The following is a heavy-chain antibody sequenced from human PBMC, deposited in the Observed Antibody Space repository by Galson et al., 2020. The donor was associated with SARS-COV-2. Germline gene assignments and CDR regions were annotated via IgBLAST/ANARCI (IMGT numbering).Heavy chain of an antibody. D-gene: IGHD6-13*01. CDR3: AKVPSLAAAGNTEYFQH. CDR2: FSWNSGYI. Sequence: GESLKISCAPSGFTFDEYAMQWLRLAPVLGLEWVSGFSWNSGYIGYADSVKGRFTISRDNAKNSLYLQMNSLRAEDKALYYCAKVPSLAAAGNTEYFQHWGQGTLVTVSS. J-gene: IGHJ1*01. V-gene: IGHV3-9*01. CDR1: GFTFDEYA.